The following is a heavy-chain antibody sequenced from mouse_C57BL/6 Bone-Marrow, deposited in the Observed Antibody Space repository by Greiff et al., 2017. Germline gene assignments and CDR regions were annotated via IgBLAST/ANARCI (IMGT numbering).Heavy chain of an antibody. CDR3: ARYYYYGSSYAMDY. Sequence: QVQLQQPGAELVKPGASVKMSCKASGYTFTSYWITWVKQRPGQGLAWIGDIYPGSGSTNYNEKFKSKATLTVDTSSSTAYMQLSSLTSEDSAVYYCARYYYYGSSYAMDYWGQGTSVTVSS. CDR1: GYTFTSYW. D-gene: IGHD1-1*01. V-gene: IGHV1-55*01. CDR2: IYPGSGST. J-gene: IGHJ4*01.